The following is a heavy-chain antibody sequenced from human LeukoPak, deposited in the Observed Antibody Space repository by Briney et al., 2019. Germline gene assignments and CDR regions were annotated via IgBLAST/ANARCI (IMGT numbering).Heavy chain of an antibody. J-gene: IGHJ4*02. Sequence: SVKVSCKASGGTFSSYAISWVRQAPGQGLEWMGGIIPIFGTANYAQKFQGRVTITADESTSTAYMELSSLRSEDTAVYYCVRDLDPWTTVTSGHDNYWGQGTLVTVSS. D-gene: IGHD4-11*01. CDR1: GGTFSSYA. CDR2: IIPIFGTA. V-gene: IGHV1-69*13. CDR3: VRDLDPWTTVTSGHDNY.